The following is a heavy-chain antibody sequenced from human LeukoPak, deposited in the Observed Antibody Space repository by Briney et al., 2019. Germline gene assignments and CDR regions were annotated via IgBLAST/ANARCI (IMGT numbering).Heavy chain of an antibody. CDR2: IKQDGSEK. CDR3: ARDYGSTEAYFDY. D-gene: IGHD1-26*01. J-gene: IGHJ4*02. Sequence: GGSLRLSCAASGFTFSSYWMSWVRQAPGKGLEWVANIKQDGSEKYYVDSVKARFTISRDNAKNSLYLQMNSLRAEDTAVYYCARDYGSTEAYFDYWGQGTLVTVSS. CDR1: GFTFSSYW. V-gene: IGHV3-7*01.